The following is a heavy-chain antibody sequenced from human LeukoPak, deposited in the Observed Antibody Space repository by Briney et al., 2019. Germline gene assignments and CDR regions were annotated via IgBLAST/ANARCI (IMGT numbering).Heavy chain of an antibody. V-gene: IGHV4-59*12. CDR1: GGSISSYC. D-gene: IGHD3-9*01. Sequence: SETLSLTCTVSGGSISSYCWSWIRQPPGKGLEWIGYIYYSGSTNYNPSLKSRVTISVDTSKNQFSLKLSSVTAADTAVYYCAREGFEDTAMVFLRYFDWLSTFDYWGQGTLVTVSS. J-gene: IGHJ4*02. CDR3: AREGFEDTAMVFLRYFDWLSTFDY. CDR2: IYYSGST.